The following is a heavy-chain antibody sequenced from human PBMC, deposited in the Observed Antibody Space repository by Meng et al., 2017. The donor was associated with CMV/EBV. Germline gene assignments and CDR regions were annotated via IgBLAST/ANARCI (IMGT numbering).Heavy chain of an antibody. Sequence: GGPLRLSCAASGFTFSSYSMNWVRQAPGKGLEWVSSISSSSSYIYYADSVKGRFTISRDNAKNSLYLQMNSLRAEDTAVYYCARSGAAGRYYFDYWGQGTLVTVSS. CDR3: ARSGAAGRYYFDY. D-gene: IGHD6-13*01. J-gene: IGHJ4*02. CDR1: GFTFSSYS. CDR2: ISSSSSYI. V-gene: IGHV3-21*01.